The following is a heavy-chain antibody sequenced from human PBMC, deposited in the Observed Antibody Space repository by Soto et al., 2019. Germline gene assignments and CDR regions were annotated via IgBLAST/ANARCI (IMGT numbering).Heavy chain of an antibody. V-gene: IGHV1-2*04. J-gene: IGHJ6*02. CDR1: GYTFTGYY. CDR2: INPNSGGT. CDR3: ARDLGYCSSTSGYFAPGGYCYGMDV. Sequence: QVQLVQSGAEVKKPGASVKVSCKASGYTFTGYYMHWVRQAPGQGLEWMGWINPNSGGTNYAQKFQGWVTMTRDTSISTAYMELSRLRSDDTAVYYCARDLGYCSSTSGYFAPGGYCYGMDVWGQGTTVTVSS. D-gene: IGHD2-2*01.